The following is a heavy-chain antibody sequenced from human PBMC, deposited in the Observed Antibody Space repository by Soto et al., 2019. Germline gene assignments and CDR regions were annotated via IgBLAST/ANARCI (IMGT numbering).Heavy chain of an antibody. Sequence: EVQLVESGGGLVQPGGSLILSCAASGFTFSSYSMNWVRQAPGKGLEWVSYISSSSSTIYYADSVKGRFTISRDNAKNSLDLQMNSLRDEDTAVYYCARDRNIVGVVAADYYYYGMDDRGQGTTVTVSS. CDR1: GFTFSSYS. CDR3: ARDRNIVGVVAADYYYYGMDD. J-gene: IGHJ6*02. V-gene: IGHV3-48*02. D-gene: IGHD2-15*01. CDR2: ISSSSSTI.